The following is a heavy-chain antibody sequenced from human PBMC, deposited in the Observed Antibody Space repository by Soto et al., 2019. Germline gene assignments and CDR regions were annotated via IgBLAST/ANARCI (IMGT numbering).Heavy chain of an antibody. J-gene: IGHJ4*02. CDR1: GGTFSSYT. D-gene: IGHD6-19*01. Sequence: SVKVSCKASGGTFSSYTISWVRQAPGQGLEWMGRIIPILGIANYAQKFQGRVTITADKSTSTAYMELSSLRSEDTAVYYCAEAVAGTRYFDYWGQGTLVTVSS. CDR3: AEAVAGTRYFDY. V-gene: IGHV1-69*02. CDR2: IIPILGIA.